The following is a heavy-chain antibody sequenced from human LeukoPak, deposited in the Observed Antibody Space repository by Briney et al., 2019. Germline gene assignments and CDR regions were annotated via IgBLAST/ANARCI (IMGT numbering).Heavy chain of an antibody. J-gene: IGHJ4*02. CDR1: GGTFSSYA. Sequence: ASVRVSCTASGGTFSSYAISWVRQAPGQGLEWMGGIIPIFGTANYAQKFQGRVTITADESTSTAYMELSSLRSEDTAVYYCARASYYGSGSDDYWGQGTLVTVSS. CDR3: ARASYYGSGSDDY. D-gene: IGHD3-10*01. CDR2: IIPIFGTA. V-gene: IGHV1-69*13.